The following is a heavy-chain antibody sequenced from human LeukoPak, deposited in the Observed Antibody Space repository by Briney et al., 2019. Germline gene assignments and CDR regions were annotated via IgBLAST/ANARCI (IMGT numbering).Heavy chain of an antibody. D-gene: IGHD3-10*01. Sequence: SGGSLRLSCAASGFTVSSNYMSWVRQAPGKGLEWVSAISVGSDSISYTDSVKGRFTISRDNSGSTLYLHMNSLRAEDTAIYYCGTHGSGNLGPWRYWGQGTLVTVSS. J-gene: IGHJ4*02. CDR2: ISVGSDSI. V-gene: IGHV3-23*01. CDR1: GFTVSSNY. CDR3: GTHGSGNLGPWRY.